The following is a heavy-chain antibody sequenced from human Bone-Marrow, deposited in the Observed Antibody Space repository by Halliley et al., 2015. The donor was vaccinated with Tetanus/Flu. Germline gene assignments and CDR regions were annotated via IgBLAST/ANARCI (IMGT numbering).Heavy chain of an antibody. V-gene: IGHV3-53*05. J-gene: IGHJ4*02. CDR2: IYSVGSP. CDR3: ASPNRITGTDN. D-gene: IGHD1-20*01. Sequence: RGLEGVPVIYSVGSPAYADSVKGRFTISRDSSKNTVYLQMNSLRTEDTAVYYCASPNRITGTDNWGQGTLVTVSS.